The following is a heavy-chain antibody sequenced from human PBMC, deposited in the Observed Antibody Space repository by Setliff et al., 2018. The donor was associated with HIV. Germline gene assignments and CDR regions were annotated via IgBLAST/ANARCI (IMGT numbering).Heavy chain of an antibody. Sequence: GASVKVSCKISGYTLTAYGLNWVRQAPGQGPEWMGWFASYNNQAEYAPKFQGRVTMTIDTSTSTAYMELRNLKYDDTAVYYCARDSLPYSSGPLHYYYYMDVWGKGTTVTVSS. CDR3: ARDSLPYSSGPLHYYYYMDV. CDR1: GYTLTAYG. D-gene: IGHD6-19*01. CDR2: FASYNNQA. J-gene: IGHJ6*03. V-gene: IGHV1-18*01.